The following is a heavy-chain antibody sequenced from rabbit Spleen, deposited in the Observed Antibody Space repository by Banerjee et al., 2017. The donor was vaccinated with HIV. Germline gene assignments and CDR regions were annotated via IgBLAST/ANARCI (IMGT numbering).Heavy chain of an antibody. CDR1: GFSFSDRDV. D-gene: IGHD1-1*01. V-gene: IGHV1S45*01. J-gene: IGHJ4*01. Sequence: QEQLEESGGGLVKPEGSLTLTCKASGFSFSDRDVMCWVRQAPGKGLEWIACINAATAKPVYATWAKGRFTISRTSSTTVTLQMTSLTAADTATYFCAKNYLDLSFLWGPGTLVTVS. CDR2: INAATAKP. CDR3: AKNYLDLSFL.